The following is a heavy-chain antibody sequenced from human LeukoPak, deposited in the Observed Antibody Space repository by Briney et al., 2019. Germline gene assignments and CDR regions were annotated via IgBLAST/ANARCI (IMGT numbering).Heavy chain of an antibody. CDR3: AKDQDSSSWTRTRGFDP. J-gene: IGHJ5*02. CDR2: IYTSGST. V-gene: IGHV4-4*07. CDR1: GGSISSYY. Sequence: SETLSLACTVSGGSISSYYWSWIRQPAGKGLEWIGRIYTSGSTNYNPSLKSRVTMSVDTSKNQFSLKLSSVTAADTAVYYCAKDQDSSSWTRTRGFDPWGQGTLVTVSS. D-gene: IGHD6-13*01.